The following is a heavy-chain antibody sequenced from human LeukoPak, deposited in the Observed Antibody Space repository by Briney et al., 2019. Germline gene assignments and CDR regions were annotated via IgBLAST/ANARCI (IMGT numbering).Heavy chain of an antibody. CDR3: AREIGYSGYDRLFDY. V-gene: IGHV6-1*01. J-gene: IGHJ4*02. CDR1: GDSVSSNSAA. CDR2: TYYRSKLYN. Sequence: SQTLSLTCAISGDSVSSNSAAWNWIRQSPSRGLEWLGRTYYRSKLYNDYAVSVKSRITINPDTSKNQFSLQLNSVTPEDTAVYYCAREIGYSGYDRLFDYWGQGTLVTVSS. D-gene: IGHD5-12*01.